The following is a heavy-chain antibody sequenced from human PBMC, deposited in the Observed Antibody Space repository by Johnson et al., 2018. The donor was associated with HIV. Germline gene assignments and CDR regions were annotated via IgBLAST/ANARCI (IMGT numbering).Heavy chain of an antibody. CDR3: ARGGNEIDAFDI. D-gene: IGHD1-1*01. CDR1: GFTFSSYT. Sequence: QMQLVESGGGVVQPGRSLRLSCVASGFTFSSYTMHWVRQAPGKGLEWVAVISYDGSNKYYADSVKGRFTISRDNSKNTLYLQMNSLRAEDTSVYYCARGGNEIDAFDIWGQGTMVTVSS. CDR2: ISYDGSNK. J-gene: IGHJ3*02. V-gene: IGHV3-30*04.